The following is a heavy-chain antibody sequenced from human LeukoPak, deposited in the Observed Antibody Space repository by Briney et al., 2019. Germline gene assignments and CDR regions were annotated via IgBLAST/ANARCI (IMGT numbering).Heavy chain of an antibody. CDR1: GFTVTNEL. D-gene: IGHD3-10*01. V-gene: IGHV3-53*01. Sequence: GGSLRLSCTVPGFTVTNELMYWVRQAPGKGPEWVALINADGDAVYADSAKGRFTISRDNSSHMVYLQMNSMRPEDSAGYYFKRDRAGRQAWVEFDLWGQGTLVTVSS. CDR3: KRDRAGRQAWVEFDL. CDR2: INADGDA. J-gene: IGHJ5*02.